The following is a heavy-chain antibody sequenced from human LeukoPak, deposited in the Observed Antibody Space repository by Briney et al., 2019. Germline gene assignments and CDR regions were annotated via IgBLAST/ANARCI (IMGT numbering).Heavy chain of an antibody. J-gene: IGHJ4*02. D-gene: IGHD3-3*01. CDR1: GYTFTSYG. CDR2: ISAYNGNT. V-gene: IGHV1-18*01. Sequence: ASVKVSCKVSGYTFTSYGISWVRQAPGQGLEWMGWISAYNGNTNYAQKLQGRVTMTTDTSTSTAYMELRSLRSDDTAVYYCARGTIYDFWSGYYYFDYWGQGTLVTVSS. CDR3: ARGTIYDFWSGYYYFDY.